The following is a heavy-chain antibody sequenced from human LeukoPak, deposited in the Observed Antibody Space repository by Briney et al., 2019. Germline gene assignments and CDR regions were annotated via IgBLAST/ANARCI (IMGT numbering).Heavy chain of an antibody. CDR2: ISSSSSTI. V-gene: IGHV3-48*01. Sequence: GGSLRLSCAASGFTFSSYSMNWVRQAPGKGLEWVSYISSSSSTIYYADSVKGRFTISRDNAKNSLYLQMNSLRAEDTAVYYCARGLSSTRKLKYNWFDPWGQGTLVTVSS. D-gene: IGHD2-2*01. J-gene: IGHJ5*02. CDR1: GFTFSSYS. CDR3: ARGLSSTRKLKYNWFDP.